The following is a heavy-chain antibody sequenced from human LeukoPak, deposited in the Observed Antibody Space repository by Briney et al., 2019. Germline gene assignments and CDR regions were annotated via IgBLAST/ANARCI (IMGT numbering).Heavy chain of an antibody. CDR1: GYTFSGYY. Sequence: SVKVSCKASGYTFSGYYIHWVRQAPGQGLEWMGRIIPILGITTYAQKFQGRVTITADKSTSTAYMELSSLRSEDTAVYYCASTVAVQDAFDIWGQGTMVTVSS. V-gene: IGHV1-69*02. J-gene: IGHJ3*02. CDR3: ASTVAVQDAFDI. CDR2: IIPILGIT. D-gene: IGHD6-19*01.